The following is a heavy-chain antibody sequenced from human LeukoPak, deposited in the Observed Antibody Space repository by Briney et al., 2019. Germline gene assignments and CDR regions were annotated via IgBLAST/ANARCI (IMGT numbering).Heavy chain of an antibody. V-gene: IGHV1-2*02. CDR2: INPNSGGT. CDR3: AREQVLPAAPYDY. J-gene: IGHJ4*02. Sequence: PAASVKVSCKASGYTFTGYYMHWVRQAPGQGLEWMGWINPNSGGTNYAQKFQGRVTMTRDTSISTAYMELSRLRSDDTAVYYCAREQVLPAAPYDYWGQGTLVTVSS. CDR1: GYTFTGYY. D-gene: IGHD2-2*01.